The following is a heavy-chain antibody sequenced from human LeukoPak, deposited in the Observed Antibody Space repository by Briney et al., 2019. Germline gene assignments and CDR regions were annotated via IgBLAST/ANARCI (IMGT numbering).Heavy chain of an antibody. CDR2: IYIDGIT. Sequence: KASETLSLTCNVSGVSISSSGYYWTWIRQPAGKGLEWIGRIYIDGITDYSPSLKSRLTISLDTSKSQFSLKLSSVTAADTAVYYCVRFVFSSLRLDYWGQGILVTVSS. CDR1: GVSISSSGYY. J-gene: IGHJ4*02. V-gene: IGHV4-61*02. D-gene: IGHD2-21*01. CDR3: VRFVFSSLRLDY.